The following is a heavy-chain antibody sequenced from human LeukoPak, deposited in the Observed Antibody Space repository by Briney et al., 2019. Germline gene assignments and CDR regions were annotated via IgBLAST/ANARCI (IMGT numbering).Heavy chain of an antibody. V-gene: IGHV3-21*01. CDR1: GFTFSSYS. CDR2: ISSSSSYI. Sequence: GGSLRLSCAASGFTFSSYSMNWVRQAPGKGLEWVSSISSSSSYIYYADSVKGRFTISRDNAKNSLYLQMNSLRAEDTAVYYCATVDYGDYFHPHAFDIWGQGILVTVSS. D-gene: IGHD4-17*01. J-gene: IGHJ3*02. CDR3: ATVDYGDYFHPHAFDI.